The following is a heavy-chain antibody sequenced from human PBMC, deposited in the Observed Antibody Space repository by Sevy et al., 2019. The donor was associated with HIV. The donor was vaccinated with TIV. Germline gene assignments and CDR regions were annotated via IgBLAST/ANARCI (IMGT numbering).Heavy chain of an antibody. J-gene: IGHJ4*02. CDR3: ARARYSSGWLPRDFDY. D-gene: IGHD6-19*01. V-gene: IGHV1-69*13. CDR1: GGTFSSYA. Sequence: ASVKVSCKASGGTFSSYAISWVRQAPGQGLEWMGGIIPIFGTANYAQKFQGRVTITADESTSTAYMELSSLRSEDTAVYYCARARYSSGWLPRDFDYWGQGTLVTVSS. CDR2: IIPIFGTA.